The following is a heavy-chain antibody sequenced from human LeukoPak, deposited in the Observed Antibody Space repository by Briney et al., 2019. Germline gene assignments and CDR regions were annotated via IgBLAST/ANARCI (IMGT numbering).Heavy chain of an antibody. V-gene: IGHV4-39*07. D-gene: IGHD2-15*01. CDR1: GGSISSSSYY. J-gene: IGHJ5*02. CDR3: ARGYCSGGSCYFRWFDP. Sequence: SETLSLTCTVSGGSISSSSYYWGWIRQSPGKGLEWIGSIYYSGSTYYNPSLKSRVTISVDTSKNQFSLKLSSVTAADTAVYYCARGYCSGGSCYFRWFDPWGQGTLVTVSS. CDR2: IYYSGST.